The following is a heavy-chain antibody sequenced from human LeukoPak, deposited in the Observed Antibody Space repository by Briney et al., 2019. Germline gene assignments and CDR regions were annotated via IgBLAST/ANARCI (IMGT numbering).Heavy chain of an antibody. J-gene: IGHJ3*02. CDR1: GLTFSRYA. D-gene: IGHD2-2*01. CDR3: AKGGSSTSCCDDAFHI. Sequence: RPGGSLRLSCAASGLTFSRYAMSWVRQAPGKGLEWVSAISASGGSTYYADSVKGRFTISRDNSKNTLYLQMNSLRAEDTAVYYCAKGGSSTSCCDDAFHIWGQGTRVTVSS. V-gene: IGHV3-23*01. CDR2: ISASGGST.